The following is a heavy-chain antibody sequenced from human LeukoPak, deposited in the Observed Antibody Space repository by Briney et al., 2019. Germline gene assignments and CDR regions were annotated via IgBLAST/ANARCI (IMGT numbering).Heavy chain of an antibody. J-gene: IGHJ4*02. CDR3: ARDAPGDDTIFDF. CDR1: GDSVSSNSAA. Sequence: SQTLSLTCAISGDSVSSNSAAWNWLRQSPSRGLEWLGSTYYRSKWYYDYAVSVKSQITITPHTSKNQFSLQLNSVTPEDTAVYFCARDAPGDDTIFDFWGQGTLVTVSS. D-gene: IGHD1-1*01. CDR2: TYYRSKWYY. V-gene: IGHV6-1*01.